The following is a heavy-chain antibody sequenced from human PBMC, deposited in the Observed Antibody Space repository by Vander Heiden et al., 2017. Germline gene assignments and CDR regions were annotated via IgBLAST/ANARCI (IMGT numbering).Heavy chain of an antibody. D-gene: IGHD3-10*01. Sequence: QVQLVQSGAAGKQPGASVKVYCKASGYSFTGYYMHCGRQAPGPGLEWMGWINPNSGGTNYAQKFQGRVTMTRDTSISTAYMELSRLRSDDTAVYYCARSRPMVPWDYWGQGTLVTVSS. CDR2: INPNSGGT. J-gene: IGHJ4*02. CDR3: ARSRPMVPWDY. CDR1: GYSFTGYY. V-gene: IGHV1-2*02.